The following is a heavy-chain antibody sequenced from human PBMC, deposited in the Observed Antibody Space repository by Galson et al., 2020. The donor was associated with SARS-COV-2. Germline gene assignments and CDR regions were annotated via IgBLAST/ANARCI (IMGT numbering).Heavy chain of an antibody. V-gene: IGHV1-2*02. CDR1: GYTFAAYY. D-gene: IGHD3-22*01. CDR2: IKCDSGAT. Sequence: ASVKVSCKASGYTFAAYYIHWVRQAPGRGLEWMGWIKCDSGATHYAQKFQDRFTMTRDISVSTAYMDLNRLTSDDTAEYYCARSTTLIVVINALDIWGQGTVVSVS. J-gene: IGHJ3*02. CDR3: ARSTTLIVVINALDI.